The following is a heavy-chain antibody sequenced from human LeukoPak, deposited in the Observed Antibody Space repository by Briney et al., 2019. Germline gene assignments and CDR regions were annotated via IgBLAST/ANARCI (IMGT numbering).Heavy chain of an antibody. CDR1: GGSVSSGSYY. CDR2: ISYSGST. D-gene: IGHD5-18*01. V-gene: IGHV4-61*01. Sequence: SETLSLTCTVSGGSVSSGSYYWSWIRQPPGKGLEWLGYISYSGSTNYNPSLKSRVTISVDTSKNQFSLKLSSVTAADTAVCYCARAPHSYGTPYYFDYWGQGTLVTVSS. CDR3: ARAPHSYGTPYYFDY. J-gene: IGHJ4*02.